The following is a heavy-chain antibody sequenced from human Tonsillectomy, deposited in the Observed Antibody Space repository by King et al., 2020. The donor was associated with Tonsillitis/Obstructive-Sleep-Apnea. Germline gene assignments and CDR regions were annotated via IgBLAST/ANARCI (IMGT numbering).Heavy chain of an antibody. Sequence: VQLVESGGGVVHPGRSLRLSCAASGFTFSTYAMHWVRQAPGKGLEWVALISNDGSHNYYADSVKGRFTISRDNSKKTLYLQMNSLRADDTAVYYCARDETYSGTYYLFDYWGQGTLVTVSS. J-gene: IGHJ4*02. V-gene: IGHV3-30*04. CDR2: ISNDGSHN. CDR3: ARDETYSGTYYLFDY. D-gene: IGHD1-26*01. CDR1: GFTFSTYA.